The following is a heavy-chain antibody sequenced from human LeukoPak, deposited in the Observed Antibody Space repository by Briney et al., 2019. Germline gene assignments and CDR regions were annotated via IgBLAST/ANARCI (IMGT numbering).Heavy chain of an antibody. D-gene: IGHD6-13*01. V-gene: IGHV4-59*01. CDR2: IYYSGST. Sequence: PSGTLSLTCTVSGGSISSYYWSWIRQPPGKGLEWIGYIYYSGSTNYNPSLKSRVTISVDTSKNQFSLKLSSVTAADTAVYYCARGPGGIAAAGYYFDYWGQGTLVTVSS. CDR3: ARGPGGIAAAGYYFDY. J-gene: IGHJ4*02. CDR1: GGSISSYY.